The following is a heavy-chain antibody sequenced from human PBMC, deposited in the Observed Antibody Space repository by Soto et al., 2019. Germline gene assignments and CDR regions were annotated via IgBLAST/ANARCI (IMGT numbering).Heavy chain of an antibody. CDR2: IYYSGST. D-gene: IGHD6-13*01. V-gene: IGHV4-61*01. CDR1: GGSVSSGSYY. Sequence: PSETLSLTCTVSGGSVSSGSYYWSWIRQPPGKGLEWIGDIYYSGSTNYNPSLKSRVTISVDTSKNQFSLKLSPVTAADTAVYYCARVFTPNIAAAGTFDYWGQGTLVTVSS. J-gene: IGHJ4*02. CDR3: ARVFTPNIAAAGTFDY.